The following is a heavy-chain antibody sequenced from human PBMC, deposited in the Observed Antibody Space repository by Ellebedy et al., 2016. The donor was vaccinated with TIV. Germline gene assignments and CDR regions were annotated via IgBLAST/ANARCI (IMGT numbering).Heavy chain of an antibody. J-gene: IGHJ5*02. CDR2: IYPGDSDT. Sequence: GESLKISCKGSGYSFPIYWIGWVRQVPGKGLEWMGIIYPGDSDTRYSPSFQGQVTISADKSTSTAYLQWSSLKASDTAMYYCARPGFRSNWLDPWGRGTPVTVSS. CDR1: GYSFPIYW. CDR3: ARPGFRSNWLDP. V-gene: IGHV5-51*01.